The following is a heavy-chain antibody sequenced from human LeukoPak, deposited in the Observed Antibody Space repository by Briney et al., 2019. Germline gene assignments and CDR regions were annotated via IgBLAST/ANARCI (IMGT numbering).Heavy chain of an antibody. V-gene: IGHV1-69*13. Sequence: SVKVSCKASGGTFSSYAISWVRQALGQGLERMGGIIPIFGTANYAQKFQGRVTITADESTSTAYMELSSLRSEDTAVYYCARDENYYMDVWGKGTTVTVSS. J-gene: IGHJ6*03. CDR2: IIPIFGTA. CDR1: GGTFSSYA. CDR3: ARDENYYMDV.